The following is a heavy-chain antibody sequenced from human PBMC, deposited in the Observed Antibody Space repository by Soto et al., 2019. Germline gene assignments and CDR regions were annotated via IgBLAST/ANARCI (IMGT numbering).Heavy chain of an antibody. CDR3: AAGAIFGVLPLDY. V-gene: IGHV4-30-2*01. J-gene: IGHJ4*02. CDR1: GGSISSGGYS. Sequence: QLQLQESGSGLVKPSQTLSLTCAVSGGSISSGGYSSSWIRQPPGKGLEWIGYIYHSGSTYYNPSLKSRVTISVDRSQNQFSLKRSSVTAADTAVYYCAAGAIFGVLPLDYWGQGTLVTVSS. CDR2: IYHSGST. D-gene: IGHD3-3*01.